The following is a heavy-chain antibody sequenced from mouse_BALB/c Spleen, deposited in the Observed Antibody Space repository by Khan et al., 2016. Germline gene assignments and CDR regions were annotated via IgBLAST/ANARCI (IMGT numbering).Heavy chain of an antibody. J-gene: IGHJ1*01. D-gene: IGHD2-3*01. CDR3: ASRGDGYYRYFDV. V-gene: IGHV1-9*01. CDR1: GYTFSAYW. CDR2: ILPGSDST. Sequence: VELVESGAELMKPGASVKISCKASGYTFSAYWIEWVQQRPGHGLEWIGEILPGSDSTRYNEKFKGKATFTADTSSTPAYMQLSSLTSEDSAVYYCASRGDGYYRYFDVWGAGTTVTVSS.